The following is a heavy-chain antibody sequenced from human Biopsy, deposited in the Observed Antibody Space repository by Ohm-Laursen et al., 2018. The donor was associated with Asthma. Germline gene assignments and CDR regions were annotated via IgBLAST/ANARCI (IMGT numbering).Heavy chain of an antibody. CDR2: INPNSGGT. CDR1: GYIFTGFY. CDR3: ARGQKSAGDRWFDP. J-gene: IGHJ5*02. V-gene: IGHV1-2*06. Sequence: ASVKVSCKASGYIFTGFYMHWMRQAPGQGLEWMGRINPNSGGTNYAQKFQGRVTMTRDTSISTAYMEVSRLRSDDTAVYYCARGQKSAGDRWFDPWGQGTLVTVSS. D-gene: IGHD6-13*01.